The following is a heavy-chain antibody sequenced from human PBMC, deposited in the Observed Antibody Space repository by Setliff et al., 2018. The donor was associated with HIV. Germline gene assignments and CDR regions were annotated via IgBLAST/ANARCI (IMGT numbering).Heavy chain of an antibody. V-gene: IGHV4-61*02. Sequence: ASETLSLTCTVSGVSINSGNYYWGWIRQPAGKRLEWIGRIYSSGNTNYNPSLKSRVTIPADTSKNQFSLRLKSVTAAETAVYYCARGGDGYNPGGGTFDHWGQGTLVTVSS. CDR2: IYSSGNT. CDR3: ARGGDGYNPGGGTFDH. D-gene: IGHD1-1*01. CDR1: GVSINSGNYY. J-gene: IGHJ4*02.